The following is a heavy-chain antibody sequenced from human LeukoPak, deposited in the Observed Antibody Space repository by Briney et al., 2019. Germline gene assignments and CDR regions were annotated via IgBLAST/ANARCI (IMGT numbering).Heavy chain of an antibody. Sequence: PSQTLSLTCTVSGGSISSGSYYWSWIRQPAGKGLEWIGRIYTSRSTNYNPSLKSRVTISVDTSKNQFSLKLSSVTAADTAVYYCASGKYDFWSGYYGDAFDIWGQGTMVTVSS. V-gene: IGHV4-61*02. J-gene: IGHJ3*02. CDR2: IYTSRST. CDR3: ASGKYDFWSGYYGDAFDI. CDR1: GGSISSGSYY. D-gene: IGHD3-3*01.